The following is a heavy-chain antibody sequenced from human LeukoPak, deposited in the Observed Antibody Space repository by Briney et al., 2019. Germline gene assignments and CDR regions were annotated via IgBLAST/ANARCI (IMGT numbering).Heavy chain of an antibody. CDR3: ATVRISLHYGDHGPFDY. Sequence: GASVQVSCQVSGYTLTELSMHWVRQAPGKGLEWMGGFDPEDGETIYAQKFQGRVTMTEDTSTDTAYMELSSLRSEDTAVYYCATVRISLHYGDHGPFDYWGQGTLVTVSS. D-gene: IGHD4-17*01. CDR2: FDPEDGET. J-gene: IGHJ4*02. V-gene: IGHV1-24*01. CDR1: GYTLTELS.